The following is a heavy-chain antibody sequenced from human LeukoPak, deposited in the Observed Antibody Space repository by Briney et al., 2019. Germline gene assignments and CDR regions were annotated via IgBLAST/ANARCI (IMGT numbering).Heavy chain of an antibody. CDR1: GYSFTSYW. CDR2: MFPHDSDI. D-gene: IGHD4-23*01. V-gene: IGHV5-51*04. CDR3: ATHYGGVSEFQY. Sequence: GESLKISCKGSGYSFTSYWIGWVRQMPGKGLEWMGIMFPHDSDIRYSPSFQGQVSISADKPINTAYLQWSSLKASDTAMYYRATHYGGVSEFQYWGQGTPVTVSS. J-gene: IGHJ4*02.